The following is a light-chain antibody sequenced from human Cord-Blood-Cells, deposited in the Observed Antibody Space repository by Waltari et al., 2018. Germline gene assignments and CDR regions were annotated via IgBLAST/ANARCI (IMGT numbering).Light chain of an antibody. CDR3: QTWGTGIRV. CDR2: LNRYGSH. J-gene: IGLJ3*02. V-gene: IGLV4-69*01. CDR1: SGHSSYA. Sequence: QLVLTQSPSASASLGASVKLTCTLSSGHSSYAIAWHQQQPEKGPRYLMKLNRYGSHSKGDGIPDRFSGSSSGAERYRTISSLQSEDEADYYCQTWGTGIRVFGGGTKLTVL.